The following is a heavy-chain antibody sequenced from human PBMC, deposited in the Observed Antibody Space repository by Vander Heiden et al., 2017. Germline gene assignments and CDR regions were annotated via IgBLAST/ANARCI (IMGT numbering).Heavy chain of an antibody. CDR2: INHSGNT. CDR3: ARQLIAAPHDS. J-gene: IGHJ5*01. Sequence: QVQLHQWGAGLLKHSEPLFLTCAVSGGSVSADYWSWIRQPPGKGLEWIGEINHSGNTNYNSSLKSRVTISVDTSKSHFSRKLSSVTAADTAVYYCARQLIAAPHDSWGQGTLVTVSS. CDR1: GGSVSADY. D-gene: IGHD6-13*01. V-gene: IGHV4-34*01.